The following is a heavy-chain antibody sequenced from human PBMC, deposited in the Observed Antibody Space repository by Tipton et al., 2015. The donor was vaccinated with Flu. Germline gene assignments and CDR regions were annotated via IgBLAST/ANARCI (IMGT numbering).Heavy chain of an antibody. V-gene: IGHV4-59*05. D-gene: IGHD2-15*01. J-gene: IGHJ4*02. CDR1: GGSISSYY. CDR2: IYYSGST. Sequence: TLSLTCTVSGGSISSYYWSWIRQPPGKGLEWIGSIYYSGSTYYNPSLKSRVTISVDTSKNQFSLKLSSVTAADTAVYYCATKEVSYCSGGSCYSYYFDYWGQGTLVTVSS. CDR3: ATKEVSYCSGGSCYSYYFDY.